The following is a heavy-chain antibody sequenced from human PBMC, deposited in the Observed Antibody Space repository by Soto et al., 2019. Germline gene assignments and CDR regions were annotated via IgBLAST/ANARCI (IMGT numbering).Heavy chain of an antibody. CDR3: ARENRGVITSQFDY. D-gene: IGHD3-10*01. CDR1: GGSISSGDYY. J-gene: IGHJ4*02. Sequence: SETLSLTCTVSGGSISSGDYYWSWIRQPPGKGLEWIGYIYYSGSTYYNPSLKSRVTISVDTSKNQFSLKLSSVTAADTAVYYCARENRGVITSQFDYWGQGTLVTVSS. V-gene: IGHV4-30-4*01. CDR2: IYYSGST.